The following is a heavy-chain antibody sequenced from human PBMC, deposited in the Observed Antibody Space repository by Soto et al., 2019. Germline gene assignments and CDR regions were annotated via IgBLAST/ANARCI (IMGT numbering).Heavy chain of an antibody. Sequence: QVQLVESGGGVVQPGKSLRLSCAASGFSLSSYVKHWVRQAPGKGLEWVAVISYDGASKYYADSVKGRFTISRDNSKNTLYLQMVSLIPEDKAVYYCARVLWMDIGRHGMDVWGPGSTVTVSS. CDR1: GFSLSSYV. J-gene: IGHJ6*02. V-gene: IGHV3-30*03. CDR3: ARVLWMDIGRHGMDV. CDR2: ISYDGASK. D-gene: IGHD5-12*01.